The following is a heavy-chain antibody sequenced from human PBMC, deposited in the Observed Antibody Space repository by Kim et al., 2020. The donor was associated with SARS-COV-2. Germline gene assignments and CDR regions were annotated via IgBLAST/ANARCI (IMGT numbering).Heavy chain of an antibody. V-gene: IGHV3-9*01. Sequence: YANPVKGRLPISRNNAENSLYLQMNSLRPEDTALYYCAKERSVAGYSPPDYWGQGTLVTVSS. J-gene: IGHJ4*02. D-gene: IGHD3-9*01. CDR3: AKERSVAGYSPPDY.